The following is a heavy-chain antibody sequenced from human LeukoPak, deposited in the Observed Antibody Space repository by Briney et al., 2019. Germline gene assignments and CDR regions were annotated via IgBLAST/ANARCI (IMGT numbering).Heavy chain of an antibody. CDR3: ARDHHDYGGNSGLQH. CDR2: IYTSGST. V-gene: IGHV4-61*02. CDR1: GGSISSGSYD. Sequence: PSETLSLTCTVSGGSISSGSYDWSWIRQPAGKGLEWIGRIYTSGSTNYNPSLKSRVTISVDTSKNQFSLKLSSVTAADTAVYYCARDHHDYGGNSGLQHWGQGTLVTVSS. D-gene: IGHD4-23*01. J-gene: IGHJ1*01.